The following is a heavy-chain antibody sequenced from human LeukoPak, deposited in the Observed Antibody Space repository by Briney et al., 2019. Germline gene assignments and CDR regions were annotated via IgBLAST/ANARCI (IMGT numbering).Heavy chain of an antibody. Sequence: ASVKVSCKASGYTFTSYDINWVRQATGQGLEWMGWMNPNSGNTGYAQKFQGRVTMTRNTSISTAYMELSSLRSEDTAVYYCARDIVVVPAATDYYYYYYGMDAWGQGTTVTVSS. CDR2: MNPNSGNT. CDR1: GYTFTSYD. CDR3: ARDIVVVPAATDYYYYYYGMDA. V-gene: IGHV1-8*01. D-gene: IGHD2-2*01. J-gene: IGHJ6*02.